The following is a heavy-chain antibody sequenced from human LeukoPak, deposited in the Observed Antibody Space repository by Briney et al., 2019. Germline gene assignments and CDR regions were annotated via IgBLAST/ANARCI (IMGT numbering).Heavy chain of an antibody. V-gene: IGHV4-34*01. CDR1: GGSISSYY. CDR2: INHSGST. J-gene: IGHJ6*02. Sequence: SETLSLTCTVSGGSISSYYWSWIRQPPGKGLEWIGEINHSGSTNYNPSLKSRVTISVDTSKNQFSLKLSSVTAADTAVYYCARGRIGGYYYYYGMDVWGQGTTVTVSS. CDR3: ARGRIGGYYYYYGMDV.